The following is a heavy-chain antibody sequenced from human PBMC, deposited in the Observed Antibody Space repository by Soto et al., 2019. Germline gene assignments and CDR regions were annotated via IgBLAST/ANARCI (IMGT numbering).Heavy chain of an antibody. CDR2: INDSVST. V-gene: IGHV4-34*01. CDR1: GGSFSGYY. CDR3: ARGITMIEAVQEDAPDNYFFDS. Sequence: SETLSLTCAVYGGSFSGYYWTWIRQSPGKGLEWIGEINDSVSTNYNPSLKSRVTVSVDASKNQFSLKVRSVTAADTTVYYCARGITMIEAVQEDAPDNYFFDSWGRGTLVPVSS. J-gene: IGHJ2*01. D-gene: IGHD3-22*01.